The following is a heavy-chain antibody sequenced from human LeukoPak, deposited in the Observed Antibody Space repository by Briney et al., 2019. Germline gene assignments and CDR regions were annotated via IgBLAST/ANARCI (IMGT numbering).Heavy chain of an antibody. Sequence: GGSLRLSCAASGFTFSNAWMSWVRQAPGKGLEWVGRIKSKTDGGTTDYAAPVKGRFTISRDDSKNTLYLQMNSLKTEDTAVYYCTTGKITIFGVAIPNYYYMDVWGKGTTVTVSS. CDR1: GFTFSNAW. CDR3: TTGKITIFGVAIPNYYYMDV. V-gene: IGHV3-15*01. CDR2: IKSKTDGGTT. D-gene: IGHD3-3*01. J-gene: IGHJ6*03.